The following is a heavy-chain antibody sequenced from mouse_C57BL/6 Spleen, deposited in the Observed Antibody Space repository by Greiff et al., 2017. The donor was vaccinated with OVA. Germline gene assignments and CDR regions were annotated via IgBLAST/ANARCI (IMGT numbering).Heavy chain of an antibody. CDR3: AREQDYDDYYAMDY. D-gene: IGHD2-4*01. CDR1: GYAFTNYL. Sequence: VQLQQSGAELVRPGTSVKVSCKASGYAFTNYLIEWVKQRPGQGLEWIGVINPGSGGTNYNEKFKGKATLTADKSSSTAYMQLSSLTSEDSAVYFCAREQDYDDYYAMDYWGQGTSVTVSS. J-gene: IGHJ4*01. CDR2: INPGSGGT. V-gene: IGHV1-54*01.